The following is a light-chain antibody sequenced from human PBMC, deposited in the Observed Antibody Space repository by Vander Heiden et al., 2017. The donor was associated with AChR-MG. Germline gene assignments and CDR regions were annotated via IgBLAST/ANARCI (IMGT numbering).Light chain of an antibody. CDR3: SSYAGSNLWV. CDR1: SSDVGGYSY. V-gene: IGLV2-8*01. CDR2: EVS. Sequence: QSALTQSPSASRSPGQSVTTSCTRTSSDVGGYSYGSWKQQHPGKATKLMIYEVSKRPSGVPDRFSGSKSGNTAPMTVSGLQAEDEADYYCSSYAGSNLWVFGGGTKLTVL. J-gene: IGLJ3*02.